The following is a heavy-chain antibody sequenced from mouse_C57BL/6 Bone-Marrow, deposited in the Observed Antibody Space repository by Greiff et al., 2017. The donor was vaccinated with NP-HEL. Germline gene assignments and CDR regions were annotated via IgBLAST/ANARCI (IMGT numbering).Heavy chain of an antibody. CDR3: ARDLLWLPPYAMDY. Sequence: EVQLVESGGGLVKPGGSLKLSCAASGFTFSSYAMSWVRQTPEKRLEWVATISDGGSYTYYPDNVKGRFTISRDNAKNNLYLQMSHLKSEDTAMYYCARDLLWLPPYAMDYWGQGTSVTVSS. J-gene: IGHJ4*01. D-gene: IGHD2-2*01. V-gene: IGHV5-4*01. CDR1: GFTFSSYA. CDR2: ISDGGSYT.